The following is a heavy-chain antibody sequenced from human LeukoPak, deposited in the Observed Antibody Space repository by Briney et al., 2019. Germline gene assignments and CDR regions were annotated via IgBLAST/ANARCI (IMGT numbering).Heavy chain of an antibody. CDR1: GFSLSTSGMC. CDR3: ARINCYGSGSYIY. Sequence: GPTLVRPTQTLTLTCTFSGFSLSTSGMCVSWIRQPPGKGLEWLPRIAWDDDKYYNTPLKTSLTIFKDNSKNQVVLTKTNMDPVDTASYYYARINCYGSGSYIYWGQGTLVTVSS. V-gene: IGHV2-70*11. CDR2: IAWDDDK. D-gene: IGHD3-10*01. J-gene: IGHJ4*02.